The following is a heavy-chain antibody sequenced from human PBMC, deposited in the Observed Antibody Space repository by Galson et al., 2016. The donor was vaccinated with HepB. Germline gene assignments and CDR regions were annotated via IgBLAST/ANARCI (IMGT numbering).Heavy chain of an antibody. J-gene: IGHJ4*02. CDR2: IYYSGAT. D-gene: IGHD3-16*01. V-gene: IGHV4-59*01. CDR1: GSSISTYY. CDR3: ARATHYGPHYFDS. Sequence: SETLSLTCTISGSSISTYYWTWIRQPPRKGLEWIGYIYYSGATNYNPSLKSRVTISVDPSKKQLSLKLSSVTAADTAIYYCARATHYGPHYFDSWGQGTLVTVSS.